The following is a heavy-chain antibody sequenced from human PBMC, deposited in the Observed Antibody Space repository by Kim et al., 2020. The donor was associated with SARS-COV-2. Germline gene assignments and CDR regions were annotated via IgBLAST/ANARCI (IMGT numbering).Heavy chain of an antibody. D-gene: IGHD3-22*01. CDR2: FDPEDGET. Sequence: ASVKVSCKVSGYTLTELSMHWVRQAPGKGLEWMGGFDPEDGETIYAQKFQGRVTMTEDTSTDTAYMELSSLRSEDTAVYYCATGRLTYYYDSNNWFDPWGQGTLVTVSS. V-gene: IGHV1-24*01. CDR1: GYTLTELS. CDR3: ATGRLTYYYDSNNWFDP. J-gene: IGHJ5*02.